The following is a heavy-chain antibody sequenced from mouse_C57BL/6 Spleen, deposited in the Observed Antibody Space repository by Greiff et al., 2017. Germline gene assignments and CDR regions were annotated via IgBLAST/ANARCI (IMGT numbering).Heavy chain of an antibody. J-gene: IGHJ2*01. Sequence: EVQGVESGGGLVKPGGSLKLSCAASGFTFSSYAMSWVRQTPEKRLEWVATISDGGSYTYYPDNVKGRFTISRDNAKNNLYLQMSHLKSEDTAMYYCARDRYYGSSSPFDYWGQGTTLTVAS. CDR2: ISDGGSYT. D-gene: IGHD1-1*01. CDR1: GFTFSSYA. CDR3: ARDRYYGSSSPFDY. V-gene: IGHV5-4*01.